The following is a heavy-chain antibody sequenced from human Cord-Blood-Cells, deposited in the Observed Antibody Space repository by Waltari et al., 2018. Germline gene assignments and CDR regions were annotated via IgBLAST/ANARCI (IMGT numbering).Heavy chain of an antibody. J-gene: IGHJ6*02. V-gene: IGHV3-30*02. CDR2: IRYDGSNK. CDR3: AKEDSYGYGSTTWYYYGMDV. CDR1: GFTFSSYG. Sequence: QVQLVESGGGVVQPGGSLRLSCAASGFTFSSYGMHWVRQAPGKGLGWVAFIRYDGSNKYDADSVKGRFTISRDNSKNTLYLQMNSLRAEDTAVYYCAKEDSYGYGSTTWYYYGMDVWGQGTTVTVSS. D-gene: IGHD5-18*01.